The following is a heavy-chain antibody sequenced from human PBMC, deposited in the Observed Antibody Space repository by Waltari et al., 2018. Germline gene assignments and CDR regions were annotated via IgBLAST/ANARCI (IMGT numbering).Heavy chain of an antibody. CDR2: SNAGNGNN. V-gene: IGHV1-3*01. CDR1: GYTFTSYA. D-gene: IGHD3-10*01. Sequence: QVQLVQSGAEVKKPGASVKVSCKASGYTFTSYAMHWVRQPPGQRLEWMGWSNAGNGNNKYSQKFQGRVTITRATSASTAYMELRSLRSEDTAVYYCAGIVLGAMVQGVRDAFDIWGQGTMVTVSS. CDR3: AGIVLGAMVQGVRDAFDI. J-gene: IGHJ3*02.